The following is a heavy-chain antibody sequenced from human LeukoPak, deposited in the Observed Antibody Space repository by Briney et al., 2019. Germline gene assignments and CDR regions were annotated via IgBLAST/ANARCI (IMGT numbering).Heavy chain of an antibody. CDR3: AKTEITMIVPEYFQH. V-gene: IGHV3-23*01. D-gene: IGHD3-22*01. CDR2: ITDSGGST. J-gene: IGHJ1*01. Sequence: GGSLRLSCAASGFTFSSYAMSWVRQAPGKGLEWVSAITDSGGSTYYADSVKGRFTISRDNSKNTLSLQMNSLRADDTAVYYCAKTEITMIVPEYFQHWGQGTLVTVSS. CDR1: GFTFSSYA.